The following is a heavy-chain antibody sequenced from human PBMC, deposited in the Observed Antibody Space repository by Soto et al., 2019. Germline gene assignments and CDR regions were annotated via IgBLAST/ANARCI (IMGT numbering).Heavy chain of an antibody. CDR2: IIPIFGTA. Sequence: ASVKVSCKASGGTFSSYAISWVRQAPGQGLEWMGGIIPIFGTANYAQKFQGRVTITADESTSTAYMELSSLRSEDTAVYYCARLSSLHNWFDPWGQGTLVTVSS. J-gene: IGHJ5*02. V-gene: IGHV1-69*13. CDR1: GGTFSSYA. CDR3: ARLSSLHNWFDP.